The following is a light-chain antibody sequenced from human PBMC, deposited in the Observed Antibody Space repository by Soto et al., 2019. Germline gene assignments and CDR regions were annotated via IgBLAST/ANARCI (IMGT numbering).Light chain of an antibody. CDR1: SSNIGSNT. Sequence: QSVLTQPPSASGTPGQRGTISCSGSSSNIGSNTVNWYQQLPGTAPKLLIYSNNQRPSGVPGRFSGSKSGTSASLAISGLQSEDEADYYCAAWDDSLNGVFGGGTQLTVL. V-gene: IGLV1-44*01. J-gene: IGLJ2*01. CDR2: SNN. CDR3: AAWDDSLNGV.